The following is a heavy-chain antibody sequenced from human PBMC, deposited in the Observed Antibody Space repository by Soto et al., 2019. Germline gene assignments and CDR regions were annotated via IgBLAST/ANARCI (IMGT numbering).Heavy chain of an antibody. J-gene: IGHJ4*02. CDR2: IYSGGST. V-gene: IGHV3-53*04. CDR3: TTGEGDYYDSSGFPVDY. D-gene: IGHD3-22*01. CDR1: GFTVSSNY. Sequence: GGSLRLSCAASGFTVSSNYMSWVRQAPGKGLEWVSVIYSGGSTYYADSVKGRFTISRHNSKNTLYLQMNSLRAEDTAVYYCTTGEGDYYDSSGFPVDYWGQGTLVTVSS.